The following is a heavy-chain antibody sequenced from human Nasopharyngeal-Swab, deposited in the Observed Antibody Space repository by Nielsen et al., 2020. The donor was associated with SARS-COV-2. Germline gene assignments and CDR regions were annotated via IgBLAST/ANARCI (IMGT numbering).Heavy chain of an antibody. Sequence: GGSLRLSCAASGFTFDNYEMNWVRQAPGKGLEWVAHIKQSGSGQYYVDSVKGRFTISRDNAKNSLSLQMNSLRAEDTAVYYCARYCSTTSCPRGFDYWGQGTLVTVSS. CDR2: IKQSGSGQ. CDR3: ARYCSTTSCPRGFDY. CDR1: GFTFDNYE. D-gene: IGHD2-2*01. J-gene: IGHJ4*02. V-gene: IGHV3-7*01.